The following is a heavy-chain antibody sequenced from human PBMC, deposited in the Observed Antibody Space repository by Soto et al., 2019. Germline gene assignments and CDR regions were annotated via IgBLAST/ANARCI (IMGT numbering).Heavy chain of an antibody. CDR1: GGSISSYY. CDR2: IYYSGST. D-gene: IGHD2-15*01. V-gene: IGHV4-59*08. J-gene: IGHJ6*02. CDR3: ARYPPYWVGMDV. Sequence: PSETLSLTCTVSGGSISSYYWSWFRQPPGRGLEWIGYIYYSGSTSYSPSLKSRVTISVDTSKNQISLMLSSVTAADTAMYDWARYPPYWVGMDVWGQGTTVTVAS.